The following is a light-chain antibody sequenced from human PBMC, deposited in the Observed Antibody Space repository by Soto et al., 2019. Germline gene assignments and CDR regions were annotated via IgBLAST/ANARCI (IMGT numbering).Light chain of an antibody. Sequence: EIVLTQSPATLSLSPGETATLSCRASQSVSSYLVWYQQKPGQAPRLLIYDASNRATGIPDRFSGSGSGTDFTLISSSLEPEDFEVYYCQQRTSWPITFGQGTRLELK. CDR2: DAS. J-gene: IGKJ5*01. CDR3: QQRTSWPIT. V-gene: IGKV3-11*01. CDR1: QSVSSY.